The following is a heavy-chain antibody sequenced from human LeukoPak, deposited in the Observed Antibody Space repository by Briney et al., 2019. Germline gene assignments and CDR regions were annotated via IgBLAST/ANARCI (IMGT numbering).Heavy chain of an antibody. CDR1: GFTFDDYA. CDR2: ISWNSGSI. Sequence: PGGSLRLSCAASGFTFDDYAMHWVRQAPGKGLEWVSGISWNSGSIGYADSVKGRFTISRDNAKNSLYLQINSLRAEDTALYYCAKLRYCSGGSCYGYSYGLGDAFDIWGQGTMVTVSS. CDR3: AKLRYCSGGSCYGYSYGLGDAFDI. D-gene: IGHD2-15*01. V-gene: IGHV3-9*01. J-gene: IGHJ3*02.